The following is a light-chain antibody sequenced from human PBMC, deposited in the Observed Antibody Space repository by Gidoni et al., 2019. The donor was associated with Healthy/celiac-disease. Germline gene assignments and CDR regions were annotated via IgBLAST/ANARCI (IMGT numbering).Light chain of an antibody. J-gene: IGLJ2*01. V-gene: IGLV3-1*01. Sequence: SYELTQPPSVSVSPGQTASITCSGDKLGDKYARWYQQKPGQYPVLVIYQDSKRPSGTPERFSGSNSGNTATLTISGTQAMDEADYYCQAWDSSTAVFGGGTKVTVL. CDR2: QDS. CDR3: QAWDSSTAV. CDR1: KLGDKY.